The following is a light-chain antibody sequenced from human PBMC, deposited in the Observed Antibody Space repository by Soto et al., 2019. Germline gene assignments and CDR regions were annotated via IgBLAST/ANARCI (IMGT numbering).Light chain of an antibody. V-gene: IGLV2-23*02. CDR2: EVS. Sequence: QSALTQPASVSGSPGQSITISCTGTSSDVGSYNLVSWYQQHPGKAPKLMIYEVSKRPSGVSNRFSGSKSGNTASLTISGLQAEDEADYYCCSYAGSSTSPFDVFGTGTKLTVL. CDR1: SSDVGSYNL. J-gene: IGLJ1*01. CDR3: CSYAGSSTSPFDV.